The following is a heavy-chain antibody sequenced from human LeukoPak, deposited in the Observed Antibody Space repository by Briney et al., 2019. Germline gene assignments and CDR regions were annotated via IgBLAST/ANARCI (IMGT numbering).Heavy chain of an antibody. CDR3: ARRHGDYEDY. CDR1: GVSISSYY. CDR2: IYYSGST. J-gene: IGHJ4*02. D-gene: IGHD4-17*01. Sequence: NPSETLSLTCTVSGVSISSYYWSWLRQPPGKGLEGVGYIYYSGSTNYNPSLKSRVTISVDTSKNQFSLKLSSVTAADTAVYYCARRHGDYEDYWGQGTLVTVSS. V-gene: IGHV4-59*01.